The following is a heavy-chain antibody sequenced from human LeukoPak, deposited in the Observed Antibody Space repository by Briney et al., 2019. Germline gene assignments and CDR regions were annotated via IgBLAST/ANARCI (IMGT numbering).Heavy chain of an antibody. V-gene: IGHV1-69*05. J-gene: IGHJ6*03. Sequence: GSSVKVSCKAAGGTFSSYAISWVRQAPGQGLEWMGGIIPIFGTANYAQKFQGRVTITTDESTSTAYMELSSLRSEDTAVYYCARGPGGELRPYYYYYYMDVWGKGTTVTVSS. D-gene: IGHD1-26*01. CDR1: GGTFSSYA. CDR2: IIPIFGTA. CDR3: ARGPGGELRPYYYYYYMDV.